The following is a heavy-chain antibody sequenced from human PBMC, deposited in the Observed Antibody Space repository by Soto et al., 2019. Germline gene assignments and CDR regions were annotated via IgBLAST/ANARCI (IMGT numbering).Heavy chain of an antibody. CDR1: GYSFTSYW. CDR3: ARRGIAAAGTNYGMDV. D-gene: IGHD6-13*01. V-gene: IGHV5-51*01. Sequence: GESLQISCKGSGYSFTSYWIGWVRQMPGKGLEWMGIIYPGDSDTRYSPSFQGQVTISADKSISTAYLQWSSLKASDTAMYYCARRGIAAAGTNYGMDVWGQGTKVTVSS. CDR2: IYPGDSDT. J-gene: IGHJ6*02.